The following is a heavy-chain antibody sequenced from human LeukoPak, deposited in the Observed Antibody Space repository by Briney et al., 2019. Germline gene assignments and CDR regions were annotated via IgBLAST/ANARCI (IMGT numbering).Heavy chain of an antibody. V-gene: IGHV3-15*01. CDR1: GFTFSNAW. D-gene: IGHD3-22*01. Sequence: PGGSLRLSCGASGFTFSNAWMSWVRQAPGKGLEWVGRIKSKTDGGTTDYAAPVKGRFTISRDASKNTLYLQMNSLKTEDTAVYYCTTDLHYYDSSGYYYWGQGTLVTVSS. CDR2: IKSKTDGGTT. CDR3: TTDLHYYDSSGYYY. J-gene: IGHJ4*02.